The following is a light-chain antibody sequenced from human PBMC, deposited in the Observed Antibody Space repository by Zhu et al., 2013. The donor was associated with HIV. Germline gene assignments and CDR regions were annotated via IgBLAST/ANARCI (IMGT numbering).Light chain of an antibody. CDR3: SSYAGSNNFGV. V-gene: IGLV2-8*01. J-gene: IGLJ1*01. Sequence: QSALTQPPSASGSPGQSVTISCTGTSSDVGGYNYVSWYQHHPGKGPKLIIYEVTKRPSGVPDRFSGSKSGNTASLTVSGLRADDEADYYCSSYAGSNNFGVFGTGTKVTVL. CDR2: EVT. CDR1: SSDVGGYNY.